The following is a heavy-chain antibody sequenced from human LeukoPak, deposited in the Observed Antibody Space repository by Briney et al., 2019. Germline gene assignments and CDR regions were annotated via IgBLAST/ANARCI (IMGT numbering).Heavy chain of an antibody. D-gene: IGHD1-26*01. V-gene: IGHV4-34*01. CDR2: INHSGST. J-gene: IGHJ6*03. Sequence: SETLSLTCAVYGGSFSGYSWSWIRQPPGKGLEWIGEINHSGSTNYNPSLESRVTISVDTSKNQFSLKLRSVTAADTAVYYCARSPTTGPYYYYYYMDVWGKGTTVTVSS. CDR1: GGSFSGYS. CDR3: ARSPTTGPYYYYYYMDV.